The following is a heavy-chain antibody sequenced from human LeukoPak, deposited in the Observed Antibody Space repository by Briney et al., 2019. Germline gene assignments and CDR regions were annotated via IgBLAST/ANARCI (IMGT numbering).Heavy chain of an antibody. V-gene: IGHV3-48*02. J-gene: IGHJ6*02. CDR2: ISSSSSTI. Sequence: GGSLRLSCAASGFTFSSYSMNWVRQAPGKGLEWVSYISSSSSTIYSADSVKGRFTISRDNAKNSLYLQMNSLRDEDTAVYYCAREDLVDTAMVTFYYYGMDVWGQGTTVTVSS. CDR1: GFTFSSYS. CDR3: AREDLVDTAMVTFYYYGMDV. D-gene: IGHD5-18*01.